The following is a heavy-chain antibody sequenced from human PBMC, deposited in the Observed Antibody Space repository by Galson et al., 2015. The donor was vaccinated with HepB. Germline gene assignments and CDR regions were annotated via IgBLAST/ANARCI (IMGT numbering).Heavy chain of an antibody. D-gene: IGHD6-25*01. CDR1: GFTFSSYG. J-gene: IGHJ5*02. CDR3: ARAALGWFDP. CDR2: ISYDGSNK. Sequence: SLRLSCAASGFTFSSYGMHWVRQAPGKGLEWVAVISYDGSNKYYADSVKGRFTVSRDNRKNSLYLQMNSLRADDTAVYYCARAALGWFDPWGQGTLVTVSS. V-gene: IGHV3-30*03.